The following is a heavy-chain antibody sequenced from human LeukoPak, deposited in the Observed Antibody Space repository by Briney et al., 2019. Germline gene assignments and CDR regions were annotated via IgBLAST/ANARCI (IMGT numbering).Heavy chain of an antibody. V-gene: IGHV6-1*01. Sequence: SQILSLTCAISGDSVSSNSATWNWIRQSPSRGLEWLGRTYYRSTWYSDYAVSVKSRITINPDTSKNQFSLQLDSVTPEDTAVYYCARSRQYNGGWYPDYWGQGTLVTVSS. D-gene: IGHD6-19*01. CDR3: ARSRQYNGGWYPDY. CDR1: GDSVSSNSAT. CDR2: TYYRSTWYS. J-gene: IGHJ4*02.